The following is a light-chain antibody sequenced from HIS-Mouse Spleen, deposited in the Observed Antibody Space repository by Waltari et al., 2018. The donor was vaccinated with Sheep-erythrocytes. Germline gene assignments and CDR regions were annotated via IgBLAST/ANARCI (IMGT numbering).Light chain of an antibody. CDR1: QSLVHSDGNTY. J-gene: IGKJ2*01. CDR3: MQGT. Sequence: DVVMTQSPLSLPVTLGQPASISCRSSQSLVHSDGNTYLNWFQQRPGQSPRRLIYKVSNRDSGVPDRFSGSGSGTDFTLKISRVEAEDVWVYYCMQGTFGQGTKLEIK. CDR2: KVS. V-gene: IGKV2-30*02.